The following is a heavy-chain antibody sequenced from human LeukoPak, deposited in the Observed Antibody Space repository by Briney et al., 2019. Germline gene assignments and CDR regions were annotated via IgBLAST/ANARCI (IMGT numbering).Heavy chain of an antibody. V-gene: IGHV1-46*02. D-gene: IGHD1-1*01. CDR3: ARGPRGQRFDY. CDR1: GYTFNTYY. J-gene: IGHJ4*02. Sequence: ASVNVSCKASGYTFNTYYIHWVRQAPGQGLEGMGLINPGGGDTSYAQNLQGRVTMTRDTSTSTVYLELSNLRSEDTAVYYCARGPRGQRFDYWGQGTLVTVSS. CDR2: INPGGGDT.